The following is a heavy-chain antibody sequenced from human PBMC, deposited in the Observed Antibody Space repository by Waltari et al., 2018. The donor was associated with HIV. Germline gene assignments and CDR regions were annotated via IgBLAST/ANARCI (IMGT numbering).Heavy chain of an antibody. CDR3: AKDEIPLLRYFEWSHNLFDY. V-gene: IGHV3-30*02. J-gene: IGHJ4*01. D-gene: IGHD3-9*01. Sequence: SVKGRFTISRDNSRNTLYLQMNSLRADDTAVYYCAKDEIPLLRYFEWSHNLFDYWGRGTLVAVSS.